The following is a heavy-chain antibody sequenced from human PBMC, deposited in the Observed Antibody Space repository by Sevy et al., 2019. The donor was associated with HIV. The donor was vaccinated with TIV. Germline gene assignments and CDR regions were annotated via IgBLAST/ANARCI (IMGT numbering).Heavy chain of an antibody. CDR3: ARARKEITMVRGVIIFYYYMDV. D-gene: IGHD3-10*01. CDR2: IYTSGSS. CDR1: GGSISTYY. V-gene: IGHV4-4*07. Sequence: SETLSLTCTVSGGSISTYYWSWIRQPAGKGLEWIGRIYTSGSSNYNPSLKRRVTMSVDTSKNQFSLKLSSVTAADTAVYYCARARKEITMVRGVIIFYYYMDVWGKGTTVTVSS. J-gene: IGHJ6*03.